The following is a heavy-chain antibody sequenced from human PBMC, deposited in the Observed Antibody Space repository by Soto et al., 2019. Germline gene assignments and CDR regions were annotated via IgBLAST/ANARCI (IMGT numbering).Heavy chain of an antibody. Sequence: PSETLSLTCTVSGGSISSSSDYWGWIRQPPGKGLEWIAYIYYIGSTNYNPSLKSRVTISVDTSKNQFSLKLSSVTAADTAMYYCATRFYSSGVLFDYWGPGTQVTVSS. CDR1: GGSISSSSDY. CDR2: IYYIGST. CDR3: ATRFYSSGVLFDY. D-gene: IGHD3-10*01. V-gene: IGHV4-61*05. J-gene: IGHJ4*02.